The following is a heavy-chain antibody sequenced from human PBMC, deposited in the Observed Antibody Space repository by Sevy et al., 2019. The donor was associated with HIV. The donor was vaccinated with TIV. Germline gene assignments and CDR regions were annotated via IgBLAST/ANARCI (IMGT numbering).Heavy chain of an antibody. Sequence: GGSLRLSCAASGFTFSTYNMNWVRQAPGKGLEWVSSITDSSNYIYHADSVKGRFTISRDNAKNSLYLQMNSLRAEDMAVYFCARDRRTLNYYGSSGYNYYFDYWGQGTLVTVSS. J-gene: IGHJ4*02. CDR2: ITDSSNYI. V-gene: IGHV3-21*01. D-gene: IGHD3-22*01. CDR1: GFTFSTYN. CDR3: ARDRRTLNYYGSSGYNYYFDY.